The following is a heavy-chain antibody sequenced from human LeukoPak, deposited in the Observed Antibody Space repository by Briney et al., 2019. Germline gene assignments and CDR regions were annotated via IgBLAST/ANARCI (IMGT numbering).Heavy chain of an antibody. D-gene: IGHD3-9*01. CDR2: IYYSGST. V-gene: IGHV4-30-4*01. CDR1: GGSISSGDYY. CDR3: ARAYDILTGYPFDY. Sequence: SETLSLTCTVSGGSISSGDYYWSWIPQPPGKGLEWIGYIYYSGSTYYNPSLKSRVTISVDTSKNQFSLKLSSVTAADTAVYYCARAYDILTGYPFDYWGQGTLVTVSS. J-gene: IGHJ4*02.